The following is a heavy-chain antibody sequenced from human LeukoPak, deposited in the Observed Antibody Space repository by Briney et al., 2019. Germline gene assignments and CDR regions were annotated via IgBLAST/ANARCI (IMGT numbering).Heavy chain of an antibody. CDR3: VKMDYSPSHPRNFFDT. CDR2: IYHSGRT. D-gene: IGHD4-11*01. CDR1: GYSISSGYH. Sequence: SETLSLICSVSGYSISSGYHWDWIRQPPGQGLEWIGSIYHSGRTYYNPSLKSRVTMSVDTSKNHFSLRLSSVTAADTAVYYCVKMDYSPSHPRNFFDTWGQGTLVAVSS. J-gene: IGHJ4*02. V-gene: IGHV4-38-2*01.